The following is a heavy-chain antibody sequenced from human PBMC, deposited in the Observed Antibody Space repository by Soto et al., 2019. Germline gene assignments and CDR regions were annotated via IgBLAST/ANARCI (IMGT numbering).Heavy chain of an antibody. J-gene: IGHJ6*02. CDR1: GFTFSSYA. Sequence: EVQLLESGGGLVQPGGSLRLSCAASGFTFSSYAMSWVRQAPGKGLEWVSAISGSGGSTYYADSVKGRFTISRDNSKNTLYLQMKSLRAEDTAVYYCAKGTAYYYYYGMDVWGQGTTVTVSS. V-gene: IGHV3-23*01. CDR2: ISGSGGST. D-gene: IGHD4-17*01. CDR3: AKGTAYYYYYGMDV.